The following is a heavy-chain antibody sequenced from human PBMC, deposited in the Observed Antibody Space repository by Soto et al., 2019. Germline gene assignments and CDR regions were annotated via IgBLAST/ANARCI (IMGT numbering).Heavy chain of an antibody. CDR3: AGRDYGDAFDI. CDR2: IWYDGSNK. D-gene: IGHD4-17*01. V-gene: IGHV3-33*01. Sequence: GGSLRLSCAASGFTFSSYGMHWVRQAPGKGLEWVAVIWYDGSNKYYADSVKGRFTISRDNSKNTLYLQMNSLRAEDTAVYYCAGRDYGDAFDIWGQGTMVTVSS. CDR1: GFTFSSYG. J-gene: IGHJ3*02.